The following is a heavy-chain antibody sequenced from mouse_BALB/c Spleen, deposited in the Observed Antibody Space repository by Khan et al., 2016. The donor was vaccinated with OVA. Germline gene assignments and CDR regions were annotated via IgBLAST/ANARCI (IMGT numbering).Heavy chain of an antibody. D-gene: IGHD1-1*01. V-gene: IGHV6-6*01. CDR3: RPYLLLRTGGYFDY. CDR2: IRSKANNHAT. J-gene: IGHJ2*01. CDR1: GFTFSDAW. Sequence: EVKLEVSGGGLVQPGGSMKLSCTASGFTFSDAWMDWVRQSPEKGLEWVAEIRSKANNHATYYAESVKGRFTISRDDSKSSVYLQMNSLRAEDTGLYYGRPYLLLRTGGYFDYWGQGTTLTVSS.